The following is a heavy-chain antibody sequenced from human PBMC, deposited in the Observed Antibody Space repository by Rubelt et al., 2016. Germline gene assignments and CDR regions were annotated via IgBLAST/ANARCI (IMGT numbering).Heavy chain of an antibody. CDR1: GGSFSGYY. Sequence: QVQLKQWGAGLLKPSETLSVTCAVYGGSFSGYYWTWIRQPPGKGLEWIGEINHGGSTNHNPSLKSRVTIAVDTSKNQISPKLRSVTAAETAIYYCARSSGYDYVYDYWGQGTLVTVSS. CDR2: INHGGST. J-gene: IGHJ4*02. V-gene: IGHV4-34*01. CDR3: ARSSGYDYVYDY. D-gene: IGHD5-12*01.